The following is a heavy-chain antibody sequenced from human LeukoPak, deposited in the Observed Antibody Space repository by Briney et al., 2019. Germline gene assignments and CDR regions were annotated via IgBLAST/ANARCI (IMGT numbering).Heavy chain of an antibody. V-gene: IGHV1-2*06. CDR1: GYSFTVYY. J-gene: IGHJ5*02. CDR2: IKVNNGET. D-gene: IGHD1/OR15-1a*01. CDR3: ARDWDSITGTTRWFDP. Sequence: ASLKVSSKASGYSFTVYYMHCVREAPGEGGEWMGRIKVNNGETNYGQKFQGRVTVTRNTSISTAYMELSRLRSDDPAVYYCARDWDSITGTTRWFDPWGQGTLVTVSP.